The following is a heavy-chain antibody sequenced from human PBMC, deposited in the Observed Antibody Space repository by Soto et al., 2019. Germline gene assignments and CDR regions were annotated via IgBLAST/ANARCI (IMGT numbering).Heavy chain of an antibody. CDR2: IIPIFGTA. Sequence: SVKVSCKASGGTFSSYAISWVRQAPGQGLEWMGGIIPIFGTANYAQKFQGRVTITADESTSTAYMELSSLRSEDTAVYYCAAYYYGSGSYFDWGQGTLVTVSS. CDR3: AAYYYGSGSYFD. D-gene: IGHD3-10*01. J-gene: IGHJ4*02. CDR1: GGTFSSYA. V-gene: IGHV1-69*13.